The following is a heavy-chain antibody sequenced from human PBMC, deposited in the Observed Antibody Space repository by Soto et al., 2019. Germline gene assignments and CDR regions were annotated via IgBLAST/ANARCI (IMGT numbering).Heavy chain of an antibody. J-gene: IGHJ6*02. V-gene: IGHV4-59*08. Sequence: QVQLQESGPGLVKPSETLSLSCTVSGGSISSYYWSWFRQSPGKRMEWIGYVHHSWGSSYNPSLQSRVAIALGTSRGQYSLKVTSVTATDTAVYYCARQGFGPLHGLVDVWGQGTRVNVSS. CDR1: GGSISSYY. CDR2: VHHSWGS. CDR3: ARQGFGPLHGLVDV. D-gene: IGHD3-10*01.